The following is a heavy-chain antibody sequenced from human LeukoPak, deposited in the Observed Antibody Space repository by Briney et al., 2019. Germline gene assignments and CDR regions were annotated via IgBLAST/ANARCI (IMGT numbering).Heavy chain of an antibody. Sequence: GGSLRLSCAASGFTFSSYWMSWVRQAPGKGLEWAANIKQDGSEKYYVDSVKGRFTISRDNAKNSLYLQMDSLRAEDTAVYYCSGGGRYGEFDYWGQGTLVTVSS. CDR2: IKQDGSEK. CDR3: SGGGRYGEFDY. J-gene: IGHJ4*02. CDR1: GFTFSSYW. D-gene: IGHD3-16*01. V-gene: IGHV3-7*01.